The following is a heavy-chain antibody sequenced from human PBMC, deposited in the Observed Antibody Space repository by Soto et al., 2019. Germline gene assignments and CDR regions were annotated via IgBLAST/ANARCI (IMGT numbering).Heavy chain of an antibody. CDR2: ISAYNGNT. V-gene: IGHV1-18*01. J-gene: IGHJ6*03. D-gene: IGHD2-2*01. CDR3: ARAQLLTYYYYMDV. CDR1: GYTFTSYG. Sequence: GASVKVSCKASGYTFTSYGISWVRQAPGQGLEWMGWISAYNGNTNYAQKLQGRVTMTTDTSTSTAYMELRSLRSDDTAVYYCARAQLLTYYYYMDVWGKGTTVTVSS.